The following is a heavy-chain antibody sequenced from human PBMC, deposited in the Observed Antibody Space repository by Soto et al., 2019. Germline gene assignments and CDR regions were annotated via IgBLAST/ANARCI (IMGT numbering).Heavy chain of an antibody. CDR2: IYYSGST. D-gene: IGHD5-18*01. CDR3: ARDSEIQLWSRARWFDP. Sequence: PSLPLSLTWTVSCGSISSLYGRWIRQPQRKGLGWIGYIYYSGSTNYNPSLKSRVTISVDTSKNQFALKLSSVTAADTAVYYCARDSEIQLWSRARWFDPWGQGTLVTVSS. J-gene: IGHJ5*02. V-gene: IGHV4-59*11. CDR1: CGSISSLY.